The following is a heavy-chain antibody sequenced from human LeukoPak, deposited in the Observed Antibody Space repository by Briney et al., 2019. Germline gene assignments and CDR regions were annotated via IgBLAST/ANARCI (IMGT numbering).Heavy chain of an antibody. CDR1: GFTFDDYA. J-gene: IGHJ4*02. CDR3: ARDLSGSSETFDY. D-gene: IGHD1-26*01. V-gene: IGHV3-9*03. Sequence: PGRSLRLSCAASGFTFDDYAMHWVRQAPGKGLEWVSGISWNSGSIGYADSVKGRFTISRDNAKNSLYLQMNSLRAEDMALYYCARDLSGSSETFDYWGQGTLVTVSS. CDR2: ISWNSGSI.